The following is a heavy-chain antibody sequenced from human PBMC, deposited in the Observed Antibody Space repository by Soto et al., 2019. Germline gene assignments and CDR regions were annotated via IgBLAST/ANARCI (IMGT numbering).Heavy chain of an antibody. D-gene: IGHD3-10*01. J-gene: IGHJ5*02. CDR1: GYTFTSYY. CDR2: INPSDNST. Sequence: QVQLVQSGAEVKKPGASVKVSCKASGYTFTSYYMHWVRQAPGQGLEWMGVINPSDNSTTYAQKFQGRVTMTRDTSTSTVYMERTSLRSEDTAVYYCARARGWFDPWGQGTLVTVSS. CDR3: ARARGWFDP. V-gene: IGHV1-46*01.